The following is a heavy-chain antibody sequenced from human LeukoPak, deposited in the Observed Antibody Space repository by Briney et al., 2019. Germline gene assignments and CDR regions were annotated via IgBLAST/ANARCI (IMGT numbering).Heavy chain of an antibody. J-gene: IGHJ4*02. Sequence: GGSLRLSCAASGFTFSSYAMTWVRQAPGKGLEWVSVISAGGGSTYYADSVKGRFTISRDNSKNTLYLQMNSLRAEDTAVYYCAKSAYSSGWGDFDYWGQGTLVTVSS. D-gene: IGHD6-19*01. CDR2: ISAGGGST. CDR1: GFTFSSYA. V-gene: IGHV3-23*01. CDR3: AKSAYSSGWGDFDY.